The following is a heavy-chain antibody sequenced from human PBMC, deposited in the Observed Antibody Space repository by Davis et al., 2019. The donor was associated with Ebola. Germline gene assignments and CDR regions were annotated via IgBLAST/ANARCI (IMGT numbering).Heavy chain of an antibody. Sequence: ASVKVSCKASGYTFTSYYMHWVRQAPGQGLEWMGIINPSGGSTNYAQKFQGRVTITADESTSTAYMELSSLRSEDTAVYYCAGSRLGYYYGMDVWGQGTTVTVSS. CDR1: GYTFTSYY. D-gene: IGHD1-26*01. CDR2: INPSGGST. J-gene: IGHJ6*02. V-gene: IGHV1-46*01. CDR3: AGSRLGYYYGMDV.